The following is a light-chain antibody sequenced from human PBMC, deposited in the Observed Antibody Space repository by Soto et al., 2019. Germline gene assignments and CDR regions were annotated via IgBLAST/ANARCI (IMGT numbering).Light chain of an antibody. CDR3: AAWDVSLNGYV. J-gene: IGLJ1*01. CDR1: SSNIGSNN. Sequence: QSVLTQPPSASGSPGQRVTISCSGSSSNIGSNNVDWYHHLPGTAPKLLIYSNHQRPSGVPDRCSGSKSGTSASLVISGLQSEDEADYYCAAWDVSLNGYVFGPGTKVTVL. CDR2: SNH. V-gene: IGLV1-44*01.